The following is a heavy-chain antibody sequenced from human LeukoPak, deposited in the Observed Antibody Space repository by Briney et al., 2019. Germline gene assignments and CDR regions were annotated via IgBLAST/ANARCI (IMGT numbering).Heavy chain of an antibody. J-gene: IGHJ2*01. CDR2: INHSRST. Sequence: SETLSLTCAVYGGSFSGYYWSWIRQPPGKGLEWIGEINHSRSTHYNPSLKSRVTISVDTSKNQFSLKLSSVTAADTAVYYCARVPKYFDLWGRGTLVTVSS. CDR3: ARVPKYFDL. V-gene: IGHV4-34*01. CDR1: GGSFSGYY.